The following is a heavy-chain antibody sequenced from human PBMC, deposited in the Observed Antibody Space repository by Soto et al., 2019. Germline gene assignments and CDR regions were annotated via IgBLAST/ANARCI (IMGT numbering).Heavy chain of an antibody. J-gene: IGHJ4*02. CDR3: ARDTYGDPGAFDY. D-gene: IGHD4-17*01. V-gene: IGHV1-69*13. Sequence: SVKVSCKASGGTFSSYAISWVRQAPGQGLEWMGGIIPIFGTANYAQKFQGRVTITADESTSTAYMELSSLRSEDTAVYYCARDTYGDPGAFDYWGQGTLVTVSS. CDR1: GGTFSSYA. CDR2: IIPIFGTA.